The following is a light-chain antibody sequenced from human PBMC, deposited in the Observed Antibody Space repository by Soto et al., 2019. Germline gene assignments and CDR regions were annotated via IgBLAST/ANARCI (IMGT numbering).Light chain of an antibody. CDR3: AAWDDSLNVV. CDR2: SNN. J-gene: IGLJ2*01. CDR1: SSNIGSNT. V-gene: IGLV1-44*01. Sequence: QSVLTQPLSASGTPGQRVTISCSGSSSNIGSNTVNWYQQLPGTAPKLLIYSNNQRPSGVPDRFPGSKSGTSASLAISGLQSEDEADYYCAAWDDSLNVVFGGGTKLTVL.